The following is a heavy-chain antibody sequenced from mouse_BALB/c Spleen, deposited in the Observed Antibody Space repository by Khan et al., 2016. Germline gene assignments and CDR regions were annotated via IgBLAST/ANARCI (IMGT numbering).Heavy chain of an antibody. CDR1: GFTFSSYG. CDR2: INSNGGST. Sequence: EVELVESGGGLVQPGGSLKLSCAASGFTFSSYGMSWVRQTPDKRLELVATINSNGGSTYYPDSVKGRFTISRDNAKNTPYLQMSSLKSEDTAMYYCARRANYYAMDYWGQGTSVTVSS. J-gene: IGHJ4*01. CDR3: ARRANYYAMDY. V-gene: IGHV5-6-3*01. D-gene: IGHD3-1*01.